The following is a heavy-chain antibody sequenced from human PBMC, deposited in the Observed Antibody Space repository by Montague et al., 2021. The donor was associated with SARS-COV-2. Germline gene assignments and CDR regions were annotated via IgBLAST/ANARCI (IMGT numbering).Heavy chain of an antibody. CDR1: GGSISSGSYY. V-gene: IGHV4-61*02. J-gene: IGHJ5*02. CDR2: IYTSGST. Sequence: TLSLTCTVSGGSISSGSYYWSWIRQPAGKGLEWIGRIYTSGSTNYNPSLKSRVTISVDTSKNQFSLKLSSVTAADTAVCYCARGCSGGSCYPNPFSTWGQGTLVTVSS. CDR3: ARGCSGGSCYPNPFST. D-gene: IGHD2-15*01.